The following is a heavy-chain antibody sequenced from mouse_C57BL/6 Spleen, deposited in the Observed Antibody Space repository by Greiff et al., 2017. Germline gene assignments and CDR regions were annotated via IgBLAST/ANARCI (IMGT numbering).Heavy chain of an antibody. V-gene: IGHV1-63*01. J-gene: IGHJ2*01. D-gene: IGHD2-2*01. CDR2: IYPGGGYT. CDR1: GYTFTNYW. Sequence: QVQLKQSGAELVRPGTSVKMSCKASGYTFTNYWIGWAKQRPGHGLEWIGDIYPGGGYTNYNEKFKGKATLTADKSTSTAYMQFSSLTSEDSAIYYCATMVTTYYFDYWGQGTTLTVSS. CDR3: ATMVTTYYFDY.